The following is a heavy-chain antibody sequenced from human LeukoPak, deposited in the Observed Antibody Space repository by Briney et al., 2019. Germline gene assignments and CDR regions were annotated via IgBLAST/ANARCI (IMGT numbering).Heavy chain of an antibody. CDR3: ARVDYAFDI. Sequence: ASVKVSCKASGYTFTGYYMHWVRQAPGQGLEWMGWISAYNGNTNYAQKLQGRVTMTTDTSTSTAYMELRSLRSDDTAVYYCARVDYAFDIWGQGTMVTVSS. J-gene: IGHJ3*02. CDR1: GYTFTGYY. CDR2: ISAYNGNT. V-gene: IGHV1-18*04.